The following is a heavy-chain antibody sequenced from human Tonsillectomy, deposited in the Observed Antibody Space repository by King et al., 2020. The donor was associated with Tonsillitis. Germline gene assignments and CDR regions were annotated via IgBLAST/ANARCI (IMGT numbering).Heavy chain of an antibody. CDR2: IYHSGST. J-gene: IGHJ4*02. V-gene: IGHV4-38-2*02. D-gene: IGHD3-22*01. Sequence: VQLQESGPGLVKPSETLSLTCSVSGYSISSDDYWGWIRQPPGKGLEWIGSIYHSGSTYYNPSLKSRVTISVDTSKNQFSLKLSSVTAADTAVYYCARDQDYYHSRGSPSPFDYWGQGTLVTVSS. CDR1: GYSISSDDY. CDR3: ARDQDYYHSRGSPSPFDY.